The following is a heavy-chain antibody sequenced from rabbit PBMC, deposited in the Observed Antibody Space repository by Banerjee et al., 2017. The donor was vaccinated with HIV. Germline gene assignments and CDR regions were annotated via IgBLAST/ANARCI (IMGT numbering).Heavy chain of an antibody. CDR2: IYAGKGNT. D-gene: IGHD1-1*01. Sequence: QLKETGGGLVQPGGSLTLSCRASGFDFSSYYMNWVRQAPGKGLEWIGRIYAGKGNTDYASWVNGRFTISSDNAQNTVDLQMNSLTAADTATYFCARSISVYYIPSRLDLWGPGTLVTVS. J-gene: IGHJ3*01. V-gene: IGHV1S7*01. CDR1: GFDFSSYY. CDR3: ARSISVYYIPSRLDL.